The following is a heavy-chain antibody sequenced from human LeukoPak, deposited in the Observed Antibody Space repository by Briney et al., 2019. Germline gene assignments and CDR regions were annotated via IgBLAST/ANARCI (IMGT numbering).Heavy chain of an antibody. Sequence: SETLSLTCAVYGGSFSGYYWSWIRQPPGKGLEWIGEINHSGSTNYNPSLKSRVTISVDTSKNQFSLKLSSVTAADTAVYYCARGRKGIQLWLKGGLGYFDYWGQGTLVTVSS. CDR2: INHSGST. J-gene: IGHJ4*02. D-gene: IGHD5-18*01. CDR3: ARGRKGIQLWLKGGLGYFDY. CDR1: GGSFSGYY. V-gene: IGHV4-34*01.